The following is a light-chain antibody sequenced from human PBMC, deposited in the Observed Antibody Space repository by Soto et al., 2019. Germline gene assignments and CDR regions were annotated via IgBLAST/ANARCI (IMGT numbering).Light chain of an antibody. CDR2: DVS. J-gene: IGLJ1*01. CDR1: SSDVGGYNY. CDR3: SSYTSSSTRV. Sequence: QSALTQPASVSGSPGQSITISCTGTSSDVGGYNYVSWYQQHPGKAPKLMIYDVSNRPSGVSNRFSGSKSGNTASLTISGLKHEDEADYYCSSYTSSSTRVFGTGTKVXVL. V-gene: IGLV2-14*01.